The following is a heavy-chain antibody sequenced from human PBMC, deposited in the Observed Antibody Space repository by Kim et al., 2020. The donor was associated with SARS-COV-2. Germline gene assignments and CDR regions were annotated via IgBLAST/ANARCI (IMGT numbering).Heavy chain of an antibody. CDR3: VREYYSGIWYYFDY. D-gene: IGHD5-12*01. Sequence: SQKFQGRVTITRDTAASTAYMELSGLTSEDTAVYYCVREYYSGIWYYFDYWGQGTLVTVSS. V-gene: IGHV1-3*01. J-gene: IGHJ4*02.